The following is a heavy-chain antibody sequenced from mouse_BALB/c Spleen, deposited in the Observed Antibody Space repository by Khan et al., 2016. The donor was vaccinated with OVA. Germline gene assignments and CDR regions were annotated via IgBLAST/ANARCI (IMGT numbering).Heavy chain of an antibody. V-gene: IGHV1S29*02. CDR3: ARSGNYDYDRFAY. CDR2: IYPYNGGT. D-gene: IGHD2-4*01. J-gene: IGHJ3*01. Sequence: EVQLQESGPELVKPGASVKISCKASGYTFTDYNMHWVKQSHGKSLEWIGYIYPYNGGTGYNQKFKSKATLTVDNSSSTAYMELRSLTSEDSVVYYCARSGNYDYDRFAYWGQGTLVTVSA. CDR1: GYTFTDYN.